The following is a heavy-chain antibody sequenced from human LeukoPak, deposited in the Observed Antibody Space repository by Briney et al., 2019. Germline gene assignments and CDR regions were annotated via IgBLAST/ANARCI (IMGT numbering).Heavy chain of an antibody. Sequence: PSETLSLTCAVYGGSFSGYYWSWIRQPPGKGLEWIGEINHSGSTNYNPSLKSRVTISVDTSKNQFSLKLSSVTAADTAVYYCARHRIFGGGYAYWGQGTLVTVSS. D-gene: IGHD5-12*01. CDR3: ARHRIFGGGYAY. CDR1: GGSFSGYY. V-gene: IGHV4-34*01. CDR2: INHSGST. J-gene: IGHJ4*02.